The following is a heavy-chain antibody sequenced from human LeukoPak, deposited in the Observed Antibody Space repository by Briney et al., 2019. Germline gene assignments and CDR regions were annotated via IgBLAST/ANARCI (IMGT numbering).Heavy chain of an antibody. CDR1: GFTFSSYG. CDR3: AKDFWVRGVIIDY. Sequence: GGSLRLSCAASGFTFSSYGMHWVRQAPGKGLEWVAVISYDGSNKYYADSVKGRFTISRDNSKNTLYLQMNSLRAEDTAVYYCAKDFWVRGVIIDYWGRGTLVTVSS. D-gene: IGHD3-10*01. V-gene: IGHV3-30*18. CDR2: ISYDGSNK. J-gene: IGHJ4*02.